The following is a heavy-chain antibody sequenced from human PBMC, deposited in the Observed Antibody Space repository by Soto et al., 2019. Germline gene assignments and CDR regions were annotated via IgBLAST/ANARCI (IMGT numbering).Heavy chain of an antibody. D-gene: IGHD2-8*01. J-gene: IGHJ4*02. CDR2: ISGSGGST. CDR3: ATPLRRYCTNGVCPFDY. V-gene: IGHV3-23*01. Sequence: GGSLRLSCAASGFTFSSYAMSWVRQAPGKGLEWVSAISGSGGSTYYADSVKGRFTISRDNSKNTLYLQMNSLRAEDTAVYYCATPLRRYCTNGVCPFDYWGQGTLVTVSS. CDR1: GFTFSSYA.